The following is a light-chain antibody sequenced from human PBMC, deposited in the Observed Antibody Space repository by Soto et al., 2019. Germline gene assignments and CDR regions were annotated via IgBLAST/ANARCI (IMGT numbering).Light chain of an antibody. J-gene: IGLJ1*01. CDR2: EVT. Sequence: QSARTQPPCASVSPGQSVTISWTGTSSDVGGYDYVSWYQQHPGKAPKLMIYEVTIRPSGVSDRFSGSKSGNTASLTVSGLQAADEADYYCSSYPGGPPSYVFGTGTKVTV. CDR1: SSDVGGYDY. V-gene: IGLV2-8*01. CDR3: SSYPGGPPSYV.